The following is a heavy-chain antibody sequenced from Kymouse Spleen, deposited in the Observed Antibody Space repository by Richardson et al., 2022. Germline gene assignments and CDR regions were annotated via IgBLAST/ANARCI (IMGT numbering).Heavy chain of an antibody. V-gene: IGHV4-39*01. J-gene: IGHJ5*02. CDR1: GGSISSSSYY. Sequence: QLQLQESGPGLVKPSETLSLTCTVSGGSISSSSYYWGWIRQPPGKGLEWIGSIYYSGSTYYNPSLKSRVTISVDTSKNQFSLKLSSVTAADTAVYYCARHRYFDRGEGWFDPWGQGTLVTVSS. CDR3: ARHRYFDRGEGWFDP. D-gene: IGHD3-9*01. CDR2: IYYSGST.